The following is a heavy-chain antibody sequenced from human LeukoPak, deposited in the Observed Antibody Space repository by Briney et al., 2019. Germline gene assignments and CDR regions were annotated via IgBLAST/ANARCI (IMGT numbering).Heavy chain of an antibody. J-gene: IGHJ6*02. CDR3: ARDRITVVVASRVYNYYYYGMDV. CDR2: IYSGGST. CDR1: GFTVSSNY. D-gene: IGHD2-15*01. Sequence: GGSLRLSCAASGFTVSSNYMSWVRQAPGKGLEWVSVIYSGGSTYYADSVKGRFTISRDNSKNTLYLQMNSLRAEDTAVYYCARDRITVVVASRVYNYYYYGMDVWGQGTTVTVSS. V-gene: IGHV3-53*01.